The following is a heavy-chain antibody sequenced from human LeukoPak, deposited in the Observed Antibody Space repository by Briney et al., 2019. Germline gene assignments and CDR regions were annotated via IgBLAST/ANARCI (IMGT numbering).Heavy chain of an antibody. CDR1: GFTFSSYA. CDR3: AKDRDGYSPDY. D-gene: IGHD5-24*01. Sequence: GGSLRLSCAASGFTFSSYAMHWVRQAPGKGLEWVSAISGSGSNIYYADSVKGRFTISRDNSKNTLYLQMNSLRAEDTALYYCAKDRDGYSPDYWGQGTLVTVSS. J-gene: IGHJ4*02. V-gene: IGHV3-23*01. CDR2: ISGSGSNI.